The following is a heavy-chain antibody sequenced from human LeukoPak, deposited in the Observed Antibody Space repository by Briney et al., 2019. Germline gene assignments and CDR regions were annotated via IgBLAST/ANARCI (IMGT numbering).Heavy chain of an antibody. CDR1: GLTFSNYW. D-gene: IGHD6-13*01. V-gene: IGHV3-7*03. J-gene: IGHJ4*02. CDR2: IKQDGSEK. CDR3: AKDIAAAGTGYYFDY. Sequence: GGSLRLSCAASGLTFSNYWMDWVRQAPGKGLEWVANIKQDGSEKNYVDSVKGRFIISRDNAKNSLYLQMNSLRAEDTALYYCAKDIAAAGTGYYFDYWGQGTLVTVSS.